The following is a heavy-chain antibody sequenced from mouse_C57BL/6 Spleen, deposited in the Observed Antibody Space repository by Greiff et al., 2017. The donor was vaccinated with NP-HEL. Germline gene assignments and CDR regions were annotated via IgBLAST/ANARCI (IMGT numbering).Heavy chain of an antibody. D-gene: IGHD1-1*01. CDR2: IHPNSGST. CDR1: GYTFTSYW. J-gene: IGHJ1*03. V-gene: IGHV1-64*01. Sequence: VQLQQPGAELVKPGASVKLSCKASGYTFTSYWMHWVKQRPGQGLEWIGMIHPNSGSTNYNEKFKSKATLTVDKSSSTAYMQLSSLTSEDSAVDYCARGSSGYERYFDVWGTGTTVTVSS. CDR3: ARGSSGYERYFDV.